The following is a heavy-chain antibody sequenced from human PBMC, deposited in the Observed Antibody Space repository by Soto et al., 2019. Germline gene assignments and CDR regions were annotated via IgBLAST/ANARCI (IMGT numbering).Heavy chain of an antibody. CDR1: GGTFSSYA. V-gene: IGHV1-69*01. D-gene: IGHD5-18*01. CDR2: IIPIFGTA. J-gene: IGHJ4*02. Sequence: QVQLVQSGAEGKNPGSSGKVSCKASGGTFSSYAISWVRQAPGQGLDGMGGIIPIFGTANYAQKFQGRVTITADESTSTAYMELSSLRSEDTAVYYCARGEGYSYGGPVGYFDYWGQGTLVTVSS. CDR3: ARGEGYSYGGPVGYFDY.